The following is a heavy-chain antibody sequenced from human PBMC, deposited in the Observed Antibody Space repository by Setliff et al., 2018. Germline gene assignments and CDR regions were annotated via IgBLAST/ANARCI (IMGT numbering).Heavy chain of an antibody. CDR1: GGTFSGYA. Sequence: SVKVSCKASGGTFSGYAFSWVRQAPGEGLEWLGGITPIFETAHYAEKFQDRVTITADKSTSTVHMEVSSLTSEDTAVYFCARDSVTLGQLERRGGWHYYGMDVWGQGSRVTVSS. CDR3: ARDSVTLGQLERRGGWHYYGMDV. D-gene: IGHD1-1*01. V-gene: IGHV1-69*06. J-gene: IGHJ6*02. CDR2: ITPIFETA.